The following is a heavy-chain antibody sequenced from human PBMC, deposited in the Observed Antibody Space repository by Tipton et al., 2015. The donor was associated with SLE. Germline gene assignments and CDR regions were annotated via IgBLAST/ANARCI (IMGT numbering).Heavy chain of an antibody. V-gene: IGHV3-30*02. CDR2: IRADGSNK. J-gene: IGHJ4*02. CDR1: GFTYSGYA. CDR3: AGGTGAYFDH. D-gene: IGHD3-16*01. Sequence: SLRLSCAASGFTYSGYAMHWVRQAPGKGLEWVAFIRADGSNKGYADSVKGRFTISRDNSKNTLYLQMNRLRVEDTAAYYCAGGTGAYFDHWGQGTLVTVSS.